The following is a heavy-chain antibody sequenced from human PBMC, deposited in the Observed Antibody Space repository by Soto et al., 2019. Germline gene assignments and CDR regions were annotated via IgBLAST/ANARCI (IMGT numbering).Heavy chain of an antibody. V-gene: IGHV4-39*01. J-gene: IGHJ4*02. CDR2: ISYSGST. D-gene: IGHD6-13*01. CDR3: SSSRDYFDY. Sequence: QLQRQESGPGLVKPSEPLSLTCTVSGGSISSSSYYWGWIRQPPGKGLEWIGSISYSGSTYYNPSLKSSVAISVDTSQNQFALTLCSVAAADTDVDYCSSSRDYFDYWGQGTLVTVSS. CDR1: GGSISSSSYY.